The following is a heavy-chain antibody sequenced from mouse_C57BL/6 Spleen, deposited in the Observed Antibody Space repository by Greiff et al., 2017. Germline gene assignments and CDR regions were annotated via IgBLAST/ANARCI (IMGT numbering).Heavy chain of an antibody. CDR3: ARGGMLGRRGYFDY. D-gene: IGHD4-1*01. CDR1: GYTFTSYW. V-gene: IGHV1-52*01. CDR2: IDPSDSET. Sequence: QVQLQQPGAELVRPGSSVKLSCKASGYTFTSYWMHWVKQRPIQGLEWIGNIDPSDSETHYTLKIKDKSTLTVDKSSSTAYMQLSSLTSGDSAVYYCARGGMLGRRGYFDYWGQGTTLTVSS. J-gene: IGHJ2*01.